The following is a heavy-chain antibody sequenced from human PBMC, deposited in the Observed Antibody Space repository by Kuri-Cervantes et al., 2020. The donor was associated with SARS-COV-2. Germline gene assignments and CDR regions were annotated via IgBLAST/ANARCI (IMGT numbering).Heavy chain of an antibody. CDR2: INHSGST. CDR1: GGSFSGYY. V-gene: IGHV4-34*01. Sequence: SETLSLTCAVYGGSFSGYYWSWIRQPPGKGLEWIGEINHSGSTNYNPSLKSRVTISVDTSKNQFSLKLSSVTAADTAVYYCARWVQEQPFDLWGRGTLVTVSS. CDR3: ARWVQEQPFDL. D-gene: IGHD1/OR15-1a*01. J-gene: IGHJ2*01.